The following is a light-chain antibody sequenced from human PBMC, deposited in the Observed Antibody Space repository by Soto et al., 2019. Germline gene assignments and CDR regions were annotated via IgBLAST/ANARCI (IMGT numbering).Light chain of an antibody. Sequence: DIQMTQSPSSLSASVGDRVSITCRTSQTISTFLNWYQQKPGKAPKLLISIASSLQGGVPSRFSGSGSGTEFTLTISSLHPDDFATYYCQQRDRPPYTFGQGTKLEIK. CDR2: IAS. J-gene: IGKJ2*01. V-gene: IGKV1-39*01. CDR1: QTISTF. CDR3: QQRDRPPYT.